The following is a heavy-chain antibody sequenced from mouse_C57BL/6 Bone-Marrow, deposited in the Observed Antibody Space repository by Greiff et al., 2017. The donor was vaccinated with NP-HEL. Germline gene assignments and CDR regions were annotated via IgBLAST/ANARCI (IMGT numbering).Heavy chain of an antibody. D-gene: IGHD1-1*01. CDR2: IWSGGST. Sequence: VHLVESGPGLVQPSQSLSITCTVSGFSLTSYGVHWVRQSPGKGLEWLGVIWSGGSTDYNAAFISRLSISKDNSKSKVFFKMNSLQADDTAIYYCARMGYYGSSYWYFDVWGTGTTVTVSS. J-gene: IGHJ1*03. CDR3: ARMGYYGSSYWYFDV. V-gene: IGHV2-2*01. CDR1: GFSLTSYG.